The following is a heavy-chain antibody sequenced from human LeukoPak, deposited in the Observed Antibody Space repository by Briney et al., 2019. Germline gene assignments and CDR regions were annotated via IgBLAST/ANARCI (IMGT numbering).Heavy chain of an antibody. V-gene: IGHV1-3*01. D-gene: IGHD6-13*01. Sequence: ASVKVSCKASGYTFTSYAMHWVRQAPGQRLEWMGWINAGNGNTKYSQKFQGRVTITRDTSASTAYMELSSLRSEDTAVYYCARWSLRQQLVLDVPMDVWGQGTTVTVSS. CDR1: GYTFTSYA. CDR2: INAGNGNT. CDR3: ARWSLRQQLVLDVPMDV. J-gene: IGHJ6*02.